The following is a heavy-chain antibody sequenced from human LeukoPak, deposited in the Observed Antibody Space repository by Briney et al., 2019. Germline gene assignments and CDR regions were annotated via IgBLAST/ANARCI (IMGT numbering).Heavy chain of an antibody. D-gene: IGHD6-19*01. CDR2: INPSGGST. Sequence: ASVKVSCKASGYTFTSYYMNWVRQAPGQGLEWMGIINPSGGSTSYAQKFQGRVTMTRDMSTSTVYMELSSLRSEDTAVYYCARDRGGWYFEVYYWGQGTLVTVSS. CDR1: GYTFTSYY. CDR3: ARDRGGWYFEVYY. J-gene: IGHJ4*02. V-gene: IGHV1-46*01.